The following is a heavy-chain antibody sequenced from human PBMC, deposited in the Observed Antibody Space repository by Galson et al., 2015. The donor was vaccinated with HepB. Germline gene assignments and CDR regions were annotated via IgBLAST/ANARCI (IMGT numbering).Heavy chain of an antibody. D-gene: IGHD3-10*01. CDR2: ISGSGGST. CDR3: ARVLYGSGSYWLAESVVGMDV. J-gene: IGHJ6*02. CDR1: GFTFSSYA. Sequence: SLRLSCAASGFTFSSYAMSWVRQAPGKGLEWVSAISGSGGSTYYADSVKGRFTISRDNSKNTLYLQMNSLRAEDTAVYHCARVLYGSGSYWLAESVVGMDVWGQGTTVTVSS. V-gene: IGHV3-23*01.